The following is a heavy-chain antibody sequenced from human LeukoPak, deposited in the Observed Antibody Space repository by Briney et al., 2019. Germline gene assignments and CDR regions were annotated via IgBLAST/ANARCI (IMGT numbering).Heavy chain of an antibody. CDR2: IYYSGST. CDR3: ARVHGSSPYDAFDI. D-gene: IGHD1-26*01. J-gene: IGHJ3*02. CDR1: GGSISSSSYY. V-gene: IGHV4-39*07. Sequence: SETLSLTCTVSGGSISSSSYYWGWIRQPPGKGLEWIGSIYYSGSTYYNPSLKSRVTISVDTSKNQFSLQLNSVTPEDTAVYYCARVHGSSPYDAFDIWGQGTMVTVSS.